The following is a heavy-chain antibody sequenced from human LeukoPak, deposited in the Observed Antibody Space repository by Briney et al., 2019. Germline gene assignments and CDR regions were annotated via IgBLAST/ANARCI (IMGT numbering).Heavy chain of an antibody. J-gene: IGHJ6*02. V-gene: IGHV1-18*01. CDR1: GYTFTSYG. CDR2: ISAYNGNT. CDR3: ARDGLRYCSSTSCYTGYYYYGMDV. D-gene: IGHD2-2*02. Sequence: ASVKVSCKASGYTFTSYGISWVRQAPGQGLEWMGWISAYNGNTNYAQKLQGRVTMTTDTSTSTAYMELRSLRSDDTAVYYCARDGLRYCSSTSCYTGYYYYGMDVWGQETTVTVSS.